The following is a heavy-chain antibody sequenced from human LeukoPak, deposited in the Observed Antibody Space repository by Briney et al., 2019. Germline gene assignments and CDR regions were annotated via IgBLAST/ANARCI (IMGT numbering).Heavy chain of an antibody. Sequence: PGGSLRLSCAASGFTFSSYAMSWVRQAPGKGLEWVSAISGSGGSTYYADSVKGRFTISRDNSENTLYLQMNSLRAEDTAVYYCAKDLYGDYGEYFDYWGQGTLVTVSS. V-gene: IGHV3-23*01. J-gene: IGHJ4*02. CDR2: ISGSGGST. CDR1: GFTFSSYA. CDR3: AKDLYGDYGEYFDY. D-gene: IGHD4-17*01.